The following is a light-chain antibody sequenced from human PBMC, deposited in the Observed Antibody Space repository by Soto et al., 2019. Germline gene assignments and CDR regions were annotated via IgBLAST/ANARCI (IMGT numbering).Light chain of an antibody. J-gene: IGKJ5*01. V-gene: IGKV3-20*01. CDR2: GAS. CDR3: QQYGSSSIT. CDR1: QSVSSSY. Sequence: EIVLTQSPGTLSLSPGERATLSCRASQSVSSSYLAWYQQKPGQAPRLLIYGASSRATGIPDRFSGSGSGRDFTRTIRSLEPEEFARYDFQQYGSSSITFGQGKRRETK.